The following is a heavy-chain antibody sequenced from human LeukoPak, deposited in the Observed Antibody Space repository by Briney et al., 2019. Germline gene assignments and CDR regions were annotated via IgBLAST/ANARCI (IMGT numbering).Heavy chain of an antibody. CDR3: ARDEEAAGTRYFDP. D-gene: IGHD6-13*01. CDR2: ISPSGSTI. CDR1: GFTFSDYY. Sequence: GGSLRLSCAASGFTFSDYYMSWIRRAPGKGLEWVSYISPSGSTIQYADSVEGRFTISRDNAKNSMYMQMNSLRAEDTAVYYCARDEEAAGTRYFDPWGQGTLVTVSS. J-gene: IGHJ5*02. V-gene: IGHV3-11*01.